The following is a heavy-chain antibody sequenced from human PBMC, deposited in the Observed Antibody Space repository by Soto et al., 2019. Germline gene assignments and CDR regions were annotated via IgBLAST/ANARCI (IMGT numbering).Heavy chain of an antibody. CDR2: INPNSGGT. CDR1: GYTFTGYY. J-gene: IGHJ3*02. V-gene: IGHV1-2*04. CDR3: ARGEGVDIVVVLGSAFDI. D-gene: IGHD2-2*03. Sequence: ASVKVSCKASGYTFTGYYMHWVRQAPGQGLEWMGWINPNSGGTNYAQKFQGWVTMTRDTSISTAYMELSRLRSDDTAVYYCARGEGVDIVVVLGSAFDIWGQGTMVTVSS.